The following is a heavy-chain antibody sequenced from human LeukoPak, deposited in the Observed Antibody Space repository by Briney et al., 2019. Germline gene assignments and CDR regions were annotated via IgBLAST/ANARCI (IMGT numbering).Heavy chain of an antibody. CDR3: ARDKEYCSGGSCYFGSSFDF. Sequence: GGSLRLSCAASGFTFSNYWMSWVRQAPGKGLEWVANINQDGSEKYSVDSVTGRFTISRDNPKNSLYVQMNNLRGEDTAIYYCARDKEYCSGGSCYFGSSFDFWGQGTLVSVSS. CDR2: INQDGSEK. J-gene: IGHJ4*02. V-gene: IGHV3-7*01. D-gene: IGHD2-15*01. CDR1: GFTFSNYW.